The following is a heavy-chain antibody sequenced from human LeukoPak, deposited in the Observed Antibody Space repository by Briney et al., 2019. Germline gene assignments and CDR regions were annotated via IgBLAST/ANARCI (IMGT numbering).Heavy chain of an antibody. CDR3: ARGYDTSSGYYLDDY. J-gene: IGHJ4*02. V-gene: IGHV1-2*02. D-gene: IGHD3-22*01. CDR1: GYTFTGYY. CDR2: INPNSGGT. Sequence: ASVTVSCKASGYTFTGYYMHWVRQAPGQGLEWMGWINPNSGGTNYAQKFQGRVTMTRDTSISTAYMELSRLRSDDTAVYYCARGYDTSSGYYLDDYWGQGTLVTVSS.